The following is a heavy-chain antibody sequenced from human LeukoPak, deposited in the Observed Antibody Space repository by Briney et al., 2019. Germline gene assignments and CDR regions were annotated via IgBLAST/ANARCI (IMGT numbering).Heavy chain of an antibody. CDR2: IIPIRGIA. J-gene: IGHJ4*02. CDR3: ARGEGTAGTYFDY. D-gene: IGHD6-13*01. V-gene: IGHV1-69*04. Sequence: SVKVSCKASGGTFSSYAISWVRQAPGQGLERMGRIIPIRGIANYAQKFQGRVTITGDKSTSTAYMELSSLRSEDTAVYYCARGEGTAGTYFDYWGQGTLVTVSS. CDR1: GGTFSSYA.